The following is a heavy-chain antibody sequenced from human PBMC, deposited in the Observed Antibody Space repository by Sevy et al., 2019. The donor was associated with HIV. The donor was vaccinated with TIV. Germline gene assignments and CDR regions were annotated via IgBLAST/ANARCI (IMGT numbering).Heavy chain of an antibody. Sequence: GGSLRLSCAVSGFSFDSYGMTWVRQAPGKGLEWVSGISGSGTRTYYADSVKGRFSISRDNSKNRLYLQMNSLRSEETAIVYCGKGGGGHYDPDEIGYYFYYYNMDVWGKGTTVTVSS. J-gene: IGHJ6*03. V-gene: IGHV3-23*01. CDR3: GKGGGGHYDPDEIGYYFYYYNMDV. CDR1: GFSFDSYG. D-gene: IGHD3-22*01. CDR2: ISGSGTRT.